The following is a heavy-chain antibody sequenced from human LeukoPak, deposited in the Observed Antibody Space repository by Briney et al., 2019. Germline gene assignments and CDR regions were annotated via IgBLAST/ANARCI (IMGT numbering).Heavy chain of an antibody. D-gene: IGHD5-18*01. CDR3: ARAGYSYGPPYYYYYMDV. V-gene: IGHV3-74*01. CDR1: GFTFSSYW. CDR2: INSDGSST. Sequence: GGSLRLSCAASGFTFSSYWMHWVRQAPGKGLVWVSRINSDGSSTSYADSVRGRFTISRDNAKNTLYLQMNSLRAEDTAVYYCARAGYSYGPPYYYYYMDVWGKGTTVTIPS. J-gene: IGHJ6*03.